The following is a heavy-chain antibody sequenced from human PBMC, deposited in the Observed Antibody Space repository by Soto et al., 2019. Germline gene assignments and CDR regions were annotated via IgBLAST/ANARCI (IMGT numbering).Heavy chain of an antibody. V-gene: IGHV3-7*04. CDR3: ARARAEYYDSSGYPLGH. CDR2: IKQDGSEK. D-gene: IGHD3-22*01. J-gene: IGHJ4*02. Sequence: EVQLVESGGGLVQPGGFTFSSYWMSWVRQAPGKGLEWVANIKQDGSEKYYVDSVKGRFTISRDNVKNSLYLQMNSLSAEDTAVYYCARARAEYYDSSGYPLGHWGQGTLVTVSS. CDR1: FTFSSYW.